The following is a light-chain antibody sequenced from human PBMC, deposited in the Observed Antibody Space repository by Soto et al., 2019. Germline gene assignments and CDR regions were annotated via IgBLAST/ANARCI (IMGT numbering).Light chain of an antibody. CDR3: QHYRGT. Sequence: DIQMTQAPATLSASVGDRVTITCRASQKISNWLAWYQQKPGKAPKLLIYDASNLESGVPSTFSGSGSGTDFTLTISSLQPNDSATDYCQHYRGTFGQGTKVEIK. V-gene: IGKV1-5*01. J-gene: IGKJ1*01. CDR1: QKISNW. CDR2: DAS.